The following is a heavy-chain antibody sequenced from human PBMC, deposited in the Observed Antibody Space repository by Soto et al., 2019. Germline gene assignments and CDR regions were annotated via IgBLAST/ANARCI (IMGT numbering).Heavy chain of an antibody. D-gene: IGHD3-10*01. CDR1: GYIFTSYW. J-gene: IGHJ4*02. Sequence: GESLKISCKGSGYIFTSYWICWGLQVPVKVLEWMGIIYPGDSDTRYSPSFQGQVTISADKSISTAYLQWSSLKASETAMYYCASRYYYGSGSYYNAQFDYWGQGTLVTVSS. CDR3: ASRYYYGSGSYYNAQFDY. V-gene: IGHV5-51*01. CDR2: IYPGDSDT.